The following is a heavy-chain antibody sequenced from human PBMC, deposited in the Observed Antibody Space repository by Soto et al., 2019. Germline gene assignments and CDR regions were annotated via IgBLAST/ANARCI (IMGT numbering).Heavy chain of an antibody. CDR2: ISWNSGSI. CDR3: AKDLRIVPVRAFDY. J-gene: IGHJ4*02. D-gene: IGHD2-2*01. V-gene: IGHV3-9*01. CDR1: GVTFDDYP. Sequence: SLRLSFAAPGVTFDDYPMHWVRQAPGKGLEWVSGISWNSGSIGYADSVKGRFTISRDNAKNSLYLQMNSLRAEDTALYYCAKDLRIVPVRAFDYWGQGTLVTVSS.